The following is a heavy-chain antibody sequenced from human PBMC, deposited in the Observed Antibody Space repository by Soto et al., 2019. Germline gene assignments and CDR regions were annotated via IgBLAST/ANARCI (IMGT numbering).Heavy chain of an antibody. D-gene: IGHD2-21*02. J-gene: IGHJ4*02. V-gene: IGHV1-2*04. CDR1: GYTFTGYY. CDR3: ARSSYIGDTPIFDY. Sequence: QVQLVQSGAEVKKPGDSVKVSCKASGYTFTGYYMHWVRQAPGQGLEWMGWINPNSGGTNYAQKFQGWVTMTRDTSISTAYMELSWLRSVDTAVYYCARSSYIGDTPIFDYWGQETLVTVSS. CDR2: INPNSGGT.